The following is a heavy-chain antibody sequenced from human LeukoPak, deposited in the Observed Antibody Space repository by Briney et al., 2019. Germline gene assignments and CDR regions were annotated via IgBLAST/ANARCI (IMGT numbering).Heavy chain of an antibody. V-gene: IGHV4-4*07. CDR1: GGSISSYY. J-gene: IGHJ6*03. CDR3: ARDFTDSGSSLVYYYYYYMDV. Sequence: SETLSLTCTVSGGSISSYYWSWIRQPAGKGLEWIGRIYTSGSTNYNPSLKSRVTMSVDTSKNQFSLKLSSVTAADTAVYYCARDFTDSGSSLVYYYYYYMDVWGKGTTVTVSS. CDR2: IYTSGST. D-gene: IGHD1-26*01.